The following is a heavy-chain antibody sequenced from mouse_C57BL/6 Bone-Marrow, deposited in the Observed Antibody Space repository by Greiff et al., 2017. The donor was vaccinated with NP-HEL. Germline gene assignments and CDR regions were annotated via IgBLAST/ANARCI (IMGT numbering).Heavy chain of an antibody. CDR2: INPSSGYT. V-gene: IGHV1-7*01. CDR1: GYTFTSYW. Sequence: QVQLKQPGAELAKPGASVKLSCKASGYTFTSYWMHWVKQRPGQGLEWIGNINPSSGYTKYNQKFKDKATLTADKSSSTAYMQLSSLTYEDSAVYYCARSITTVVEDYWGQGTTLTVSS. D-gene: IGHD1-1*01. J-gene: IGHJ2*01. CDR3: ARSITTVVEDY.